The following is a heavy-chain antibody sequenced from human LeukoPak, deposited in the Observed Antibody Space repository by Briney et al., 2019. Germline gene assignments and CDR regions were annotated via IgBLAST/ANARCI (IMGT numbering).Heavy chain of an antibody. CDR3: ASVPRPLRWEPYYYYMDV. Sequence: SVKVSCKASGGTFSGYAISWGRQAPGEGLEWMGGIIPIFGTANYAQNFQGRVTITADESTSTAYMDLSSLRSHDTAVYYCASVPRPLRWEPYYYYMDVWGKGTTVTVSS. D-gene: IGHD4-23*01. V-gene: IGHV1-69*13. CDR1: GGTFSGYA. CDR2: IIPIFGTA. J-gene: IGHJ6*03.